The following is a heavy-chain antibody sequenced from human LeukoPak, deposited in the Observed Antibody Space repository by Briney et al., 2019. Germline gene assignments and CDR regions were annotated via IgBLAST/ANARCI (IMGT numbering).Heavy chain of an antibody. V-gene: IGHV3-30*02. CDR1: GFTFSTYA. CDR2: VRYDGNYK. CDR3: TKGDDYGANTRLPKYNWFDP. Sequence: PGGSLRLFCAASGFTFSTYAMHWVRQAPGKGLEWVAFVRYDGNYKYYADSVKGRFTISRDNSKDTLYLQMNSLRTEDTAVYYCTKGDDYGANTRLPKYNWFDPWGQGTLVTVSS. D-gene: IGHD4-23*01. J-gene: IGHJ5*02.